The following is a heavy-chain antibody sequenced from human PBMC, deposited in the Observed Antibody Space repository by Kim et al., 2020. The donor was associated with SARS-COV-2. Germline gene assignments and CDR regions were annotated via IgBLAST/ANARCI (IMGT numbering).Heavy chain of an antibody. J-gene: IGHJ4*02. Sequence: GGSLRLSCSASGFTITTYWMNWVRQAPGKGLVWVSRINSDGSTTDYADSVKGRFTISRDNAKNTLYLQLNSLRAEDTAVYYCARRLPTPSGNSFDYWDQGTLVTVSS. V-gene: IGHV3-74*01. CDR3: ARRLPTPSGNSFDY. CDR2: INSDGSTT. D-gene: IGHD4-17*01. CDR1: GFTITTYW.